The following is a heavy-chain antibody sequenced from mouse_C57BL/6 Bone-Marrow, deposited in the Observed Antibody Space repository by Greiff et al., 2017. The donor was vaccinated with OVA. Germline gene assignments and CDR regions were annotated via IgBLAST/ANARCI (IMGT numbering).Heavy chain of an antibody. D-gene: IGHD2-1*01. Sequence: EVQVVESGGGLVKPGGSLKLSCAASGFTFSDYGMHWVRQAPEKGLEWVAYISSGSSTIYYADTVKGRFTISRDNAKNTLFLQMTSLRSEDTAMYYCARIYYGGDYWGQGTSVTVSS. CDR3: ARIYYGGDY. CDR1: GFTFSDYG. V-gene: IGHV5-17*01. CDR2: ISSGSSTI. J-gene: IGHJ4*01.